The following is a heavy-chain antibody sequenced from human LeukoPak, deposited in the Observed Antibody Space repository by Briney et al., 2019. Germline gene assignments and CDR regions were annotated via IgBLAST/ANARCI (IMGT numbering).Heavy chain of an antibody. D-gene: IGHD1-26*01. CDR3: ARARELLLLDY. V-gene: IGHV3-30-3*01. J-gene: IGHJ4*02. CDR1: GFTFSSYA. Sequence: GGSLRLSCAASGFTFSSYAMHWVRQAPGKGLEWVAVISYDGSNKYYADSVKGRFTISRDNSKNTLYLQMNSLRAEDTAVYYCARARELLLLDYWGQGTLVTVSS. CDR2: ISYDGSNK.